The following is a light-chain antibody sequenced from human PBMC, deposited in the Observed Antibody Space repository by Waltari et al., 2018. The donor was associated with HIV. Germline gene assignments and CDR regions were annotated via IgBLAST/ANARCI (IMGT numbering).Light chain of an antibody. V-gene: IGLV3-19*01. CDR3: NSRDSSGNHWV. Sequence: SSELTQDPAVSVALGQTVRITCQGDSLRSYYASWYQQKPGQAPLLVIYGNNNRPSAIPDRFSGSSSGNTASLTITGAQAEDEADYYCNSRDSSGNHWVFGGGTKLTVL. CDR2: GNN. J-gene: IGLJ3*02. CDR1: SLRSYY.